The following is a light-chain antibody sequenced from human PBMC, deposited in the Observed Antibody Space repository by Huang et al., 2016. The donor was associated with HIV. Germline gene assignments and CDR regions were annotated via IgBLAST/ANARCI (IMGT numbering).Light chain of an antibody. CDR1: QRVSSN. J-gene: IGKJ1*01. CDR2: GAS. CDR3: QQYNNWPLT. V-gene: IGKV3-15*01. Sequence: EIVMTQSPATLSVSPGERVTLSCRASQRVSSNLAWYQQKPGQAPRLLIYGASTRATGIPARFSGSGSGTEFTLTISSLQSEDFAVYYCQQYNNWPLTFGQGTKVEIK.